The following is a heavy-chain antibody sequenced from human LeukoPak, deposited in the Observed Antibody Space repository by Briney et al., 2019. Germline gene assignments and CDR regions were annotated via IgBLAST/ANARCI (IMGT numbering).Heavy chain of an antibody. D-gene: IGHD2-2*01. J-gene: IGHJ6*02. CDR1: EYNFTNYW. Sequence: GESLKISCKGFEYNFTNYWIGWVRQMPGKGLEWMGIIHPGDSEARYSPSFRGQVTISADTSISTAYMELSRLRSDDTAVYYCARELIVVVPAANRGGSGYYYHGMDVWGQGTTVTVSS. CDR2: IHPGDSEA. V-gene: IGHV5-51*01. CDR3: ARELIVVVPAANRGGSGYYYHGMDV.